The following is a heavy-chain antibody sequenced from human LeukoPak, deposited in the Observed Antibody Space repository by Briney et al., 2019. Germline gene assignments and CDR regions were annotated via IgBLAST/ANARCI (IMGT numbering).Heavy chain of an antibody. CDR3: ARIPSGHSRSYIG. D-gene: IGHD1-26*01. CDR2: MNPLSGTT. CDR1: GYTFTSFD. V-gene: IGHV1-8*01. J-gene: IGHJ4*02. Sequence: ASVKVSCKASGYTFTSFDINWVRQATGHGLEWMGWMNPLSGTTGFAQKFQGRLTLTRDISISTVYMELTSLRSEDTAVYYCARIPSGHSRSYIGWGQGTLLTVSS.